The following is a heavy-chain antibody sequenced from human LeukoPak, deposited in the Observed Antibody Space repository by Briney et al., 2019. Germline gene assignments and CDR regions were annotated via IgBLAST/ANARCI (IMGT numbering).Heavy chain of an antibody. J-gene: IGHJ4*02. CDR2: IYSGGST. CDR3: ARGPLEWLRVWSY. V-gene: IGHV3-66*02. D-gene: IGHD3-3*01. Sequence: PGRSLRLSCAASGFTVSSHYMSWVRQAPGKGLEWVSVIYSGGSTYYAGSVKARFTISRDNSKNTLYLQMNSLRAEDTAVYYCARGPLEWLRVWSYWGQGTLVTVSS. CDR1: GFTVSSHY.